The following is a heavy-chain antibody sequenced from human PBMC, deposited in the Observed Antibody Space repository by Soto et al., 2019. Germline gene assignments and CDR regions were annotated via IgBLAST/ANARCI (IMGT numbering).Heavy chain of an antibody. V-gene: IGHV3-23*01. CDR1: GFTFTTYS. CDR3: GEGGVKSAAYLVFDY. J-gene: IGHJ4*02. Sequence: GSLRLSCAASGFTFTTYSMSWVRQAPGKGLEWVSAISGSGEYTFYADSVQGRFTISRHNSKNTLYLQMNSLRAEDAAAFYCGEGGVKSAAYLVFDYWGQGTTVTVSS. CDR2: ISGSGEYT. D-gene: IGHD1-26*01.